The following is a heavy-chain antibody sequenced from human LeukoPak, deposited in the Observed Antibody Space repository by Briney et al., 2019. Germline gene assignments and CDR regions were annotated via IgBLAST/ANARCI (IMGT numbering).Heavy chain of an antibody. D-gene: IGHD1-26*01. V-gene: IGHV3-66*02. CDR3: AKEPDKGEVGAFDI. CDR1: GFTVSSNY. J-gene: IGHJ3*02. Sequence: GGSLRLSCAASGFTVSSNYMSWVRQAPGKGLEWVLVIYSGGSTYYADSVKGRFTISRDNSKNTLYLQMNSLRAEDTAVYYCAKEPDKGEVGAFDIWGQGTMVTVSS. CDR2: IYSGGST.